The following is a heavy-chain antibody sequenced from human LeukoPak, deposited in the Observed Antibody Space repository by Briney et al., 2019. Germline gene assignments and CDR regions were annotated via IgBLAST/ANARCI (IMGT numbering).Heavy chain of an antibody. CDR2: IYTRGST. CDR3: ASPAMAFIDQGRYNYYYYMDV. D-gene: IGHD5-18*01. J-gene: IGHJ6*03. Sequence: SETLSLTCTVSGNSFGDYYWSWIRQPAGKGLEWIGRIYTRGSTKYTPSLKSRVTMSVDTSKNQFSLKLSSVTAADTAVYYCASPAMAFIDQGRYNYYYYMDVWGKGTTVTVSS. CDR1: GNSFGDYY. V-gene: IGHV4-4*07.